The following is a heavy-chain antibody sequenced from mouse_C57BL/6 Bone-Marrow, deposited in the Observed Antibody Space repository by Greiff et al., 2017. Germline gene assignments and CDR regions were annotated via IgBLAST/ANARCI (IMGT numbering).Heavy chain of an antibody. V-gene: IGHV1-47*01. CDR2: FHPYNDDT. D-gene: IGHD2-4*01. J-gene: IGHJ2*01. Sequence: VQVVESGAELVKPGASVKMSCKASGYTFTTYPIEWMKQNHGKSLEWIGNFHPYNDDTKYNEKFKGKATLTVDKSSSTAYLELSRLTSDDSAVYYCARGYYDYPLDYWGQGTTLTVSS. CDR1: GYTFTTYP. CDR3: ARGYYDYPLDY.